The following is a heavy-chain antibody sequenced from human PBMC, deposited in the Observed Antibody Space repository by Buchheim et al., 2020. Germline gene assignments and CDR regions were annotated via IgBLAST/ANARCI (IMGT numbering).Heavy chain of an antibody. CDR2: INPSGGST. CDR3: ARDLHYYDSSGYYFRYLFDY. CDR1: GYTFTSYY. V-gene: IGHV1-46*01. J-gene: IGHJ4*02. D-gene: IGHD3-22*01. Sequence: QVQLVQSGAEVKKPGASVKVSCKASGYTFTSYYMHWVRQAPGQGLEWMGIINPSGGSTSYAQKFQGRVTMTRDTSMSTVYMELSSLRSEDTAVYYCARDLHYYDSSGYYFRYLFDYWGQGTL.